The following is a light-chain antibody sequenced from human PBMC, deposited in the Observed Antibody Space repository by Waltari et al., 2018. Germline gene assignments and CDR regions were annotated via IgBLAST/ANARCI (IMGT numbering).Light chain of an antibody. CDR3: QQRSNWPPYT. J-gene: IGKJ2*01. Sequence: DIVMTQSPDSLAVSLGERATIPCKSSQRVVASYNNKNYIGWYQQRPGQPPRLLIYLASSRESGVPDRFSGSESGTDFTLTISSLEPEDFAVYYCQQRSNWPPYTFGQGTKLEI. CDR1: QRVVASYNNKNY. V-gene: IGKV4-1*01. CDR2: LAS.